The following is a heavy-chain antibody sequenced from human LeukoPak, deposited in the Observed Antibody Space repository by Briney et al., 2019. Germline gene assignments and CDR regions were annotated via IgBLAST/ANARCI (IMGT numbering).Heavy chain of an antibody. CDR3: ARSGYDILTGYYPGDY. D-gene: IGHD3-9*01. V-gene: IGHV7-4-1*02. CDR1: GYTFTSYT. Sequence: GASVKVSCKASGYTFTSYTINWVRLAPGQGLEWMGWINTNTGNPTYAQGFTGRFVFSLDTSVSTAYLQISSLKAEDTAVYYCARSGYDILTGYYPGDYWGQGTLVTVSS. CDR2: INTNTGNP. J-gene: IGHJ4*02.